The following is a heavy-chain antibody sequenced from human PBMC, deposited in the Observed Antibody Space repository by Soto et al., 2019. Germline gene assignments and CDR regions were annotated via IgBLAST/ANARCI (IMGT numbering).Heavy chain of an antibody. CDR2: IYYSGTT. Sequence: QLQLQESGPGLVKPSETLSLTCTVSGGSISSSSYYWGWIRQPPGKGLEWIGTIYYSGTTYYNPSLKSRVTMSVDTSKNQFSLKLSSVTAADTAVYYCAGRRYGDYWGYWGQGTLVTVSS. D-gene: IGHD4-17*01. CDR3: AGRRYGDYWGY. V-gene: IGHV4-39*01. J-gene: IGHJ4*02. CDR1: GGSISSSSYY.